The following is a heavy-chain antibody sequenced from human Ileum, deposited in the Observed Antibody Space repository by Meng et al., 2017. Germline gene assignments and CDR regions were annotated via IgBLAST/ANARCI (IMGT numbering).Heavy chain of an antibody. CDR3: AWKYYYESSGYLVIAGFDP. V-gene: IGHV3-48*03. CDR2: ISSSGSTK. D-gene: IGHD3-22*01. CDR1: GFTFSSYE. Sequence: GESLKISCAASGFTFSSYEMNWVRQAPGKGLEWVSYISSSGSTKYYADSVKGRFTISRDHAKNSMYLQMNSLRAEDTAVYYCAWKYYYESSGYLVIAGFDPWGQGTLVTVSS. J-gene: IGHJ5*02.